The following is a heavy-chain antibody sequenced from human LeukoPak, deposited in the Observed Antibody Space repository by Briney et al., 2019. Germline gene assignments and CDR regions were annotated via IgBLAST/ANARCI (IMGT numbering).Heavy chain of an antibody. CDR1: GFTFSSYG. J-gene: IGHJ4*02. D-gene: IGHD3-22*01. CDR2: ISYDRSNK. V-gene: IGHV3-30*18. Sequence: GGSLRLSCAASGFTFSSYGMHWVRQAPGKGLEWVAVISYDRSNKYYADSVKGRFTISRDNSKNTLYLQMNSLRAEDTAVYYCAKDRYYYDSSGYLDYWGQGTLVTVSS. CDR3: AKDRYYYDSSGYLDY.